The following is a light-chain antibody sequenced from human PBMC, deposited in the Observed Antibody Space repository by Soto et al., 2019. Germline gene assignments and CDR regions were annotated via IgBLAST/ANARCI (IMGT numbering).Light chain of an antibody. CDR2: EVT. CDR3: SSFTGASPI. Sequence: QSALTQPPSASGSPGQSVTISCTGTSSDVGGYNYVSWYQQHPGKAPKLVIYEVTKRPSGVPDRFSGSKSGNTASLTVSGLQAEDEADYYCSSFTGASPIFGTGTKGTVL. V-gene: IGLV2-8*01. CDR1: SSDVGGYNY. J-gene: IGLJ1*01.